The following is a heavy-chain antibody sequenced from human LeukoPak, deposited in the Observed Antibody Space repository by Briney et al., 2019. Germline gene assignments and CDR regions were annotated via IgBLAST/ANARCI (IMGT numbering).Heavy chain of an antibody. CDR3: ARDGSLPDY. CDR1: GFNFSNYW. Sequence: GGSLRLSCAASGFNFSNYWMHWVRQTPGKGLVWVSRIISDGSSTSYADSVKGRFTISRDNSKSTLYLQMNSLRAEDTAVYYCARDGSLPDYWGQGTLVTVSS. V-gene: IGHV3-74*01. CDR2: IISDGSST. J-gene: IGHJ4*02.